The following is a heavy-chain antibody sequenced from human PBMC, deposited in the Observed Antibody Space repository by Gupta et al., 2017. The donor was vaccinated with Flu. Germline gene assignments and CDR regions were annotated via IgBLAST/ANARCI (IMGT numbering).Heavy chain of an antibody. CDR1: GRNFNNYG. J-gene: IGHJ6*02. V-gene: IGHV3-33*01. CDR2: INYDGSKK. Sequence: QVQVVESGGGVVQPGRSLRLSCVASGRNFNNYGFHWVRQAPGNGLEWVALINYDGSKKDDADSVKGRFTISRDNSKNTLYLQMNNVRADDTGVYDCARGEHIVVVTSSPDYAMDAWGQGTTVTVSS. D-gene: IGHD2-21*02. CDR3: ARGEHIVVVTSSPDYAMDA.